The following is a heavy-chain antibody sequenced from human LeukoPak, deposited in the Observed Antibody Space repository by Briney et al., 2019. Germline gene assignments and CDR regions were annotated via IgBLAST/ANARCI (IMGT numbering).Heavy chain of an antibody. V-gene: IGHV1-69*06. J-gene: IGHJ6*03. D-gene: IGHD4-23*01. CDR3: ARDDYGGNSVGLYYYYYMDV. CDR1: GGTFSSYA. CDR2: IIPIFGTA. Sequence: SVKVSCKASGGTFSSYAISWVRQAPGQGLEWMGGIIPIFGTANYAQKFQGRVTITADTSTSTAYMELSSLRSEDTAVYYCARDDYGGNSVGLYYYYYMDVWGKGTTVTVSS.